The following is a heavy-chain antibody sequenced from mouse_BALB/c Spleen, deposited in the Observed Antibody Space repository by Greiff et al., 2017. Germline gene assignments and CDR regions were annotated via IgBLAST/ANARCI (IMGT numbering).Heavy chain of an antibody. J-gene: IGHJ3*01. CDR2: IYPGNGDT. CDR1: GYTFTSYN. Sequence: QVQLKQSGAELVKPGASVKMSCKASGYTFTSYNMHWVKQTPGQGLEWIGAIYPGNGDTSYNQKFKGKATLTADKSSSTAYMQLSSLTSEDSAVYYCARSREKGFAYWGQGTLVTVSA. V-gene: IGHV1-12*01. CDR3: ARSREKGFAY.